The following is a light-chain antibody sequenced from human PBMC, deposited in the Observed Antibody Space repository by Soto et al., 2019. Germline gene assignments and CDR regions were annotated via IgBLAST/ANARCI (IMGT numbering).Light chain of an antibody. Sequence: QSVLTQPPSVSEAPRQRVTISCSGSSSNIGNNAVNWYQQLPGKAPKLLIYYDDLLPSGVSDRFSGSKSGTSASLAISGLQSEDEADYYCAAWDDSLNGPDGVFGGGTKLTVL. CDR2: YDD. CDR1: SSNIGNNA. CDR3: AAWDDSLNGPDGV. V-gene: IGLV1-36*01. J-gene: IGLJ3*02.